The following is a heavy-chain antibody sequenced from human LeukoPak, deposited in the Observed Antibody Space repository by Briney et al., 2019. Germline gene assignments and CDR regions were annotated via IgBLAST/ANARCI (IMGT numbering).Heavy chain of an antibody. CDR2: VHDSGST. Sequence: SETLSLTCAVYGGSFSGYYWGWIRQPPGKGLEWIGSVHDSGSTYYNSSLKSRVTISLDSSKNQFSLRLSSVTAADTAVYYCTRDSSFPHWGQGTLVTVSS. CDR3: TRDSSFPH. V-gene: IGHV4-38-2*02. J-gene: IGHJ4*02. CDR1: GGSFSGYY.